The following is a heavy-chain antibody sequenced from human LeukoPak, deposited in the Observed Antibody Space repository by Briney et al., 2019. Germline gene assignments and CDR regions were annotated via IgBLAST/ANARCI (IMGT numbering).Heavy chain of an antibody. CDR3: AYYDSSGYYYGRLRY. J-gene: IGHJ4*02. D-gene: IGHD3-22*01. CDR1: GFTFRNHA. V-gene: IGHV3-23*01. Sequence: GSLRLSCAASGFTFRNHAMSWVRQTPGKGLEWVSAINADSANRHYADSVKGRFTISRDNSKNTLYLEMNSLRVDDTAVYFCAYYDSSGYYYGRLRYWGQGTPVTVSS. CDR2: INADSANR.